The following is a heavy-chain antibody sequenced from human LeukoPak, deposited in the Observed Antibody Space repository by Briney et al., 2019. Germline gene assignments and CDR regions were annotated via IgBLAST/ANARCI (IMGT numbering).Heavy chain of an antibody. J-gene: IGHJ6*02. CDR3: ARDPIVGATISGYYGMDV. Sequence: SVKVSCKASGYTFSGYYIHWVRHAPGQGLEWMVWLNPKSGGTSYAQKIQDRVTMTRDTSISTAHMELSRLRSDDTAVYYCARDPIVGATISGYYGMDVWGQGTTVTVSS. D-gene: IGHD1-26*01. CDR2: LNPKSGGT. V-gene: IGHV1-2*02. CDR1: GYTFSGYY.